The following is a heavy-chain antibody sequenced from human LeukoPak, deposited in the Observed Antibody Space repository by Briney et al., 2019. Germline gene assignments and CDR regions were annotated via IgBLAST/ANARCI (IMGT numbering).Heavy chain of an antibody. V-gene: IGHV1-69*05. J-gene: IGHJ4*02. Sequence: GSSVKVSCKASRGTFSSFAISWVRQAPGQGLEWMGGIIPIFGTANYAQKFQGRVTITTDESTSTAYMELSSLRSEDTAVYYCARSGEMATITPQYYFDYWGQGTLVTVSS. CDR1: RGTFSSFA. CDR2: IIPIFGTA. CDR3: ARSGEMATITPQYYFDY. D-gene: IGHD5-24*01.